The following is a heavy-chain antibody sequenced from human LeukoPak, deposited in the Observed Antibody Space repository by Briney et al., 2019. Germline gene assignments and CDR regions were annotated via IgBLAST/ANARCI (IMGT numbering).Heavy chain of an antibody. CDR2: ISASGGST. J-gene: IGHJ4*02. CDR1: GFTFSSSA. D-gene: IGHD2-15*01. CDR3: ARETSSVHSNAGPPFDY. V-gene: IGHV3-23*01. Sequence: PGGSLRLSCAASGFTFSSSAMSWVRQVPGKGLEWVSGISASGGSTYYADSVRGRFTISRDNSKNTLYVQMNSLRDEDTAVYYCARETSSVHSNAGPPFDYWGQGTLVTVSS.